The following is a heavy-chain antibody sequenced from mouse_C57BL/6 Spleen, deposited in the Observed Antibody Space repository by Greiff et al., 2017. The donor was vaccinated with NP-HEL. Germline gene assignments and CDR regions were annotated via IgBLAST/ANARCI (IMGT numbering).Heavy chain of an antibody. CDR1: GFTFSSYA. CDR3: ARVGGSPYAMDY. J-gene: IGHJ4*01. Sequence: EVKVVESGGGLVKPGGSLKLSCAASGFTFSSYAMSWVRQTPEKRLEWVATISDGGSYTYYPDNVKGRFTISRDNAKNNLYLQMSHLKSEDTAMYYCARVGGSPYAMDYWGQGTSVTVSS. V-gene: IGHV5-4*03. D-gene: IGHD1-1*01. CDR2: ISDGGSYT.